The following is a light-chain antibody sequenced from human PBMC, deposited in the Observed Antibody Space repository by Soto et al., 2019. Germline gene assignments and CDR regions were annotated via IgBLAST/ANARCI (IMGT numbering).Light chain of an antibody. V-gene: IGKV3-15*01. CDR2: GAS. CDR1: QSVTSN. CDR3: QQHNNWPRWT. J-gene: IGKJ1*01. Sequence: EIVMTQSPATLSVSPGEIATLSCRASQSVTSNLAWYQQKPGQAPRLLIYGASTRATAIPDRFSGSGSGTAFTLTIISLQSADFAVYYCQQHNNWPRWTFGQGTKVEIK.